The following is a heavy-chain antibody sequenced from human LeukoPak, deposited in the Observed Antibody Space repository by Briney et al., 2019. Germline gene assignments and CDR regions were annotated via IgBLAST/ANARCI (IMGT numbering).Heavy chain of an antibody. CDR1: GFXFSSYE. V-gene: IGHV3-48*03. D-gene: IGHD2-2*01. CDR2: ISSGTTTI. CDR3: ARRYCSSTSCTLDY. Sequence: GGSLRLSCTASGFXFSSYEMNWVRQAPGKGLEWVSYISSGTTTIYYADSVKGRFTISRGNAKNSLYLQMNSLRAEDTAVYYCARRYCSSTSCTLDYWGQGTLVTVSS. J-gene: IGHJ4*02.